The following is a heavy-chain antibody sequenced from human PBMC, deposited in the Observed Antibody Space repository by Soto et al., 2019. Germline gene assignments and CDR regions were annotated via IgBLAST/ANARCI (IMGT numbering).Heavy chain of an antibody. CDR3: ARWNGFGDY. J-gene: IGHJ4*02. Sequence: EVQLLGSGGGLVQPGGSLRLSCAASGFSISTYGVTWVRQAPGKGLEWVSGFSGGDGGTHYADSVKGRFTISRDNSKNAEYLLMNSLRTDDTAVYYCARWNGFGDYWGQGTRVTVSS. CDR2: FSGGDGGT. D-gene: IGHD1-1*01. CDR1: GFSISTYG. V-gene: IGHV3-23*01.